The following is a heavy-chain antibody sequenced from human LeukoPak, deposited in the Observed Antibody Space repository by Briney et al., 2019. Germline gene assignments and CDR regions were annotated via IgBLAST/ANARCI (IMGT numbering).Heavy chain of an antibody. J-gene: IGHJ4*02. CDR2: IYYSGST. D-gene: IGHD1-1*01. CDR1: GGSISSSY. CDR3: ARGTPNQLY. Sequence: SETLSLTCTVSGGSISSSYWSWIRQPPGQGLEWTGYIYYSGSTNYNPSLKSRVTISVDTSKNQFSLKRSSVTGADTAVYHWARGTPNQLYWGQGTLVTVSS. V-gene: IGHV4-59*01.